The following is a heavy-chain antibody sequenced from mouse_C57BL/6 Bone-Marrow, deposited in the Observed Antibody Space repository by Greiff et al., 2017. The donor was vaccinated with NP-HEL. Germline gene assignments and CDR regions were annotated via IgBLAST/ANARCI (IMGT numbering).Heavy chain of an antibody. J-gene: IGHJ4*01. CDR3: ARLGESDLRYYAMDY. CDR2: IYPSDSET. CDR1: GYTFTSYW. Sequence: QVQLQQPGAELVRPGSSVKLSCKASGYTFTSYWMDWVKQRPGQGLEWIGNIYPSDSETHYNQKFKDKATLTVDKSTSTAYMQLSSLTSEDSAVYYCARLGESDLRYYAMDYWGQGTSVTVSS. V-gene: IGHV1-61*01.